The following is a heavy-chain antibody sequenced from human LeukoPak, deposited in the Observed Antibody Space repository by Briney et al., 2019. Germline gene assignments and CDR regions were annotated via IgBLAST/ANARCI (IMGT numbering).Heavy chain of an antibody. CDR2: ISYDGSNK. D-gene: IGHD4-23*01. V-gene: IGHV3-30*04. CDR1: GFTFSSYA. J-gene: IGHJ4*02. CDR3: ARDKDYGGNSAFFDY. Sequence: GGSLRLSCAASGFTFSSYAMHWVRQAPGKGLEWVAVISYDGSNKYYADSVKGRFTISRDNSKNTLNLQMNSLRAEDTAVYYCARDKDYGGNSAFFDYWGQGTLVTVSS.